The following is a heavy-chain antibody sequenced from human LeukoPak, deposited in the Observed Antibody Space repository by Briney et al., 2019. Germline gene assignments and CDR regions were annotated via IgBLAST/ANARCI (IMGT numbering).Heavy chain of an antibody. J-gene: IGHJ3*02. D-gene: IGHD3-22*01. Sequence: ASVKVSCKASGYTFTSYGISWVRQAPGQGLGWMGWISAYNGNTNYAQKLQGRVTMTTDTSTSTAYMELRSLRSDDTAVYYSARDPRYYYDSSTKGAFDIWGQGTMVTVSS. CDR1: GYTFTSYG. CDR2: ISAYNGNT. V-gene: IGHV1-18*01. CDR3: ARDPRYYYDSSTKGAFDI.